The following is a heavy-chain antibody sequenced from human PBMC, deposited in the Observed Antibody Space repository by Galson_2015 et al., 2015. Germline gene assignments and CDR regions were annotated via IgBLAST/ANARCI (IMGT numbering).Heavy chain of an antibody. V-gene: IGHV1-8*01. CDR1: GYTFTSYD. CDR2: MNPNSGNT. D-gene: IGHD3-9*01. J-gene: IGHJ6*02. Sequence: SVKVSCKASGYTFTSYDINWVRQATGQGLEWMGWMNPNSGNTGYAQKFQGRATMTRNTSITTAYLELSSLRSEDTAVYYCARARLDGSLNYYYGMDVWGQGTTVTVSS. CDR3: ARARLDGSLNYYYGMDV.